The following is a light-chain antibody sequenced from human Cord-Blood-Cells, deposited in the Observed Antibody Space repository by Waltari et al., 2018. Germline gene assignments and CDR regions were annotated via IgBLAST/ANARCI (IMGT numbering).Light chain of an antibody. CDR1: SRDVGGYNY. CDR2: DVS. J-gene: IGLJ2*01. Sequence: QSALTQPASVSGSPGPSITIPCTGTSRDVGGYNYVSWYQQHPGKAPKLMIYDVSNRPSGVSNRFSGSKSGNTASLTISGLQAEDEADYYCSSYTSSSTLFGGGTKLTVL. V-gene: IGLV2-14*01. CDR3: SSYTSSSTL.